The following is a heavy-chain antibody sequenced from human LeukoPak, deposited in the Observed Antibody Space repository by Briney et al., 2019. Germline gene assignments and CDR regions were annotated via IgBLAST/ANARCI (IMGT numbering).Heavy chain of an antibody. CDR2: IWNAGSNS. J-gene: IGHJ4*02. CDR3: AKYARRTNGWYFFDY. CDR1: GFTFSHYG. Sequence: GGSLSLSSAASGFTFSHYGMNWVRQAPGKGLERVAVIWNAGSNSHYTDSVKGRFTISTDNTKNTLFLQFKSLRGEDTALHSRAKYARRTNGWYFFDYWGQGTLVTVSS. V-gene: IGHV3-33*06. D-gene: IGHD6-19*01.